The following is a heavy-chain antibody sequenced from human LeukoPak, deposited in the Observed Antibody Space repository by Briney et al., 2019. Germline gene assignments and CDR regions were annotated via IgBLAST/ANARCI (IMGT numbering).Heavy chain of an antibody. Sequence: GGSLRLSCAASAFTFSSYGMHWVRQAPGKGLEWVAVIWYDGSNKYYADSVKGPFTISRNNYKKTLYLQTNSLRAEDTAVYYCARDRIAVALDAFDIWGQGTMVTVSS. J-gene: IGHJ3*02. CDR3: ARDRIAVALDAFDI. CDR1: AFTFSSYG. V-gene: IGHV3-33*01. CDR2: IWYDGSNK. D-gene: IGHD6-19*01.